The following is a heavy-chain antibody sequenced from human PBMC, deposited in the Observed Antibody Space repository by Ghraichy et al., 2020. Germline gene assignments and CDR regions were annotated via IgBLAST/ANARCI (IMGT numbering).Heavy chain of an antibody. D-gene: IGHD3/OR15-3a*01. CDR2: ISGSGGTT. Sequence: GGSLRLSCAASGFTLSSYAMSWVRQAPGKGLEWVSAISGSGGTTYYADSVKGRFTISRDNSKNTLYLQMNSLRAEDTAVYYCAKEVGLVIIPYWYFDLWGRGTLVTVSS. V-gene: IGHV3-23*01. CDR1: GFTLSSYA. CDR3: AKEVGLVIIPYWYFDL. J-gene: IGHJ2*01.